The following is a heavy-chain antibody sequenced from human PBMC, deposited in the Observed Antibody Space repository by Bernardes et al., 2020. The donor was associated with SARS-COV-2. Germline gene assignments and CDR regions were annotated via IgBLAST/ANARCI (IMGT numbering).Heavy chain of an antibody. J-gene: IGHJ6*02. CDR2: IYYSGST. V-gene: IGHV4-30-4*01. Sequence: SETLSLTCTVSGGSISSGDYYWSWIRRPPGKGLEWIGYIYYSGSTYYNPSLKSRVTISVDTSKNQFSLKLSSVTAADTAVYYCARGGTIFGVVNYGMDVWGQGTTVTVSS. CDR1: GGSISSGDYY. D-gene: IGHD3-3*01. CDR3: ARGGTIFGVVNYGMDV.